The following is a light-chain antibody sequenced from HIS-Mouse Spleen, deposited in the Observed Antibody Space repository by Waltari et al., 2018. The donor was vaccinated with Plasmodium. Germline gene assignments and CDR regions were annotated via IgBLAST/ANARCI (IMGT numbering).Light chain of an antibody. Sequence: QSVLTQPPSASGTPGQRVTISCSGSSSNIGSNTVNWYQQLPGTAPTLLISSNNQRPSGVPDRFSGSKSGTSASLAISGLQSEDEADYYCAAWDDSLNGWVFGGGTKLTVL. CDR2: SNN. CDR3: AAWDDSLNGWV. CDR1: SSNIGSNT. J-gene: IGLJ3*02. V-gene: IGLV1-44*01.